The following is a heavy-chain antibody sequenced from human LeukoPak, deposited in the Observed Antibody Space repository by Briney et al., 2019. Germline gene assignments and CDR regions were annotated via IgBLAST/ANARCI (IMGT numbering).Heavy chain of an antibody. D-gene: IGHD5-24*01. V-gene: IGHV3-21*01. Sequence: PGGSLRLSCAASGFTFSSYSMNWVRHAPGKGLEWVSSISSSSSYIYYADSVKGRFTISRDNAKNSLYLQMNSLRAEDTAVYYCATESRDGYSPYFDYWGQGTLVTVSS. CDR2: ISSSSSYI. CDR1: GFTFSSYS. CDR3: ATESRDGYSPYFDY. J-gene: IGHJ4*02.